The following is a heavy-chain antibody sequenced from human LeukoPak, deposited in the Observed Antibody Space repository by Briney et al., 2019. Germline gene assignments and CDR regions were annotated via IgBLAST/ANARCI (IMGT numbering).Heavy chain of an antibody. V-gene: IGHV1-2*02. Sequence: ASVKVSCKASGYTFTGYYMHWVRQAPGQGLEWMGWINPNSGGTNYAQKFQGRVTMTRDTSISTAYMELSRLRSDDTAVYYCARDGSEVYCGGDCYENWFDPWGQGTLVTVSS. CDR1: GYTFTGYY. CDR3: ARDGSEVYCGGDCYENWFDP. J-gene: IGHJ5*02. D-gene: IGHD2-21*02. CDR2: INPNSGGT.